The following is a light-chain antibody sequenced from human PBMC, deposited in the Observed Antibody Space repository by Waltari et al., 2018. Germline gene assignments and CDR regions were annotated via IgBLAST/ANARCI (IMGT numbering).Light chain of an antibody. CDR3: QQYSNWPRT. CDR1: QSVSSS. J-gene: IGKJ1*01. CDR2: GAS. V-gene: IGKV3-15*01. Sequence: EIVLTQSTATLSLSPGARATLSCRASQSVSSSLAWYQQKPGQAPRLLIYGASSRATGIPDRFSGSGSGTDFTLTISSLEPEDFAVYYCQQYSNWPRTFGQGTKVEIK.